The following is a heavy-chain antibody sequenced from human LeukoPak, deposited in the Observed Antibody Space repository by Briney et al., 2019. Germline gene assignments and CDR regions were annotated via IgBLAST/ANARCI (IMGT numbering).Heavy chain of an antibody. Sequence: GGSLRLSCAASGVTFSSYAMSWVRQAPGEGLEWVSAISGSGGSTYYADSVKGRFTISRDNSKNTLYLQMNSLRAEDTAVYYCAKDQLVRGVITNYFDYWGQGTLVTVSS. V-gene: IGHV3-23*01. CDR2: ISGSGGST. CDR3: AKDQLVRGVITNYFDY. CDR1: GVTFSSYA. D-gene: IGHD3-10*01. J-gene: IGHJ4*02.